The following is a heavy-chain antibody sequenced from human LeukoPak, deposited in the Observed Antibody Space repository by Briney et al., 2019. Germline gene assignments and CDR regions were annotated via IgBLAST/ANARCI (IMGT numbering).Heavy chain of an antibody. CDR2: ISGSGGST. CDR1: GFTFNNYA. Sequence: GGSLTLSCAVSGFTFNNYAMSWVRQAPGKGLEWVSGISGSGGSTYYADSVKGRFTISRDNSKSTLYLQMNSLRAEDTAVYYCAKRSSIAFFDYWGQGTLVTVSS. J-gene: IGHJ4*02. CDR3: AKRSSIAFFDY. V-gene: IGHV3-23*01. D-gene: IGHD6-6*01.